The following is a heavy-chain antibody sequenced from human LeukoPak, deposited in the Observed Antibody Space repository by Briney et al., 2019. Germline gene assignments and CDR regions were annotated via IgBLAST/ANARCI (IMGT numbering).Heavy chain of an antibody. J-gene: IGHJ4*02. CDR1: GFTFSSHW. CDR3: ARERQQLRYFVY. CDR2: IKQDGSEI. V-gene: IGHV3-7*01. D-gene: IGHD6-13*01. Sequence: GGSLRLSCGGSGFTFSSHWMTWVRQAPGEGLEFVANIKQDGSEINYEDSVRGRFTVSRDNAKNSVYLQMNSLRAEDTALYYCARERQQLRYFVYWGQGTLVTVSS.